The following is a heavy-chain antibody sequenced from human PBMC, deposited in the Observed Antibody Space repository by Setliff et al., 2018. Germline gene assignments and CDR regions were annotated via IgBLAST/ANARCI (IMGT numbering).Heavy chain of an antibody. CDR2: IFYIGST. CDR3: ARGISFHLEWLL. V-gene: IGHV4-59*11. J-gene: IGHJ4*02. D-gene: IGHD3-3*01. CDR1: GGSISSHY. Sequence: KPSETLSLTCTVSGGSISSHYWSWIRQPPGKGLEWIGYIFYIGSTNYNPSLKSRVTISVDRSKNQFSLKLSSVTAADTAVYYCARGISFHLEWLLWGQGTLVTVSS.